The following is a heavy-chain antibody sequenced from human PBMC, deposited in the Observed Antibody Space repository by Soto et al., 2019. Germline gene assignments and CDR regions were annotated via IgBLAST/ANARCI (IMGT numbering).Heavy chain of an antibody. CDR1: GFTFRSYW. CDR2: IKEDGREK. V-gene: IGHV3-7*01. J-gene: IGHJ6*04. CDR3: ARDGGGRSGKDV. Sequence: EVQLVESGGGLVQPGGSLRLSCAASGFTFRSYWMFWVRQAPGKGLEWVANIKEDGREKYYVDSVKGRFTISRDNAKNSLYLEMNSLRAEDTAVYYCARDGGGRSGKDVWGKGTTVTVSS. D-gene: IGHD1-1*01.